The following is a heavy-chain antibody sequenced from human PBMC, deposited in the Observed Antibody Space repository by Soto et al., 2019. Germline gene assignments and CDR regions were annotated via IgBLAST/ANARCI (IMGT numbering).Heavy chain of an antibody. Sequence: PGGSLRLSCAASGFTVSSNYMSWVRQAPGKGLEWVSVIYSGGSTYYADSVKGRFTISRDNSKNTLYLQMNSLRAEDTAVYYCASPYGDYANDYWGQGTLVTVSS. CDR2: IYSGGST. CDR3: ASPYGDYANDY. D-gene: IGHD4-17*01. CDR1: GFTVSSNY. J-gene: IGHJ4*02. V-gene: IGHV3-66*01.